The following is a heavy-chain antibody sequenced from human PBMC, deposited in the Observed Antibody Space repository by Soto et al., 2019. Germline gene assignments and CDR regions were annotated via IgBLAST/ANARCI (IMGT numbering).Heavy chain of an antibody. V-gene: IGHV3-64*01. CDR3: ARGGLATERYFDS. J-gene: IGHJ4*02. CDR2: ISNNGGST. D-gene: IGHD3-9*01. CDR1: GFTFSNYA. Sequence: EVQLVESGGGLVQPGGSLRLSCAASGFTFSNYAMHWVRQAPGKGLEYVSAISNNGGSTYHANFVKGRFTISRDNSKNTLYLQMGRLRPDDLAVYYCARGGLATERYFDSWGQGTLVTVSS.